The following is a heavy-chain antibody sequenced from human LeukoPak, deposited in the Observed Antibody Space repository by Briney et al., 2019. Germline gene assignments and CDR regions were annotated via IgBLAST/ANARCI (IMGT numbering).Heavy chain of an antibody. J-gene: IGHJ1*01. CDR1: GFTFSSYS. Sequence: GGSVRLSCAASGFTFSSYSMRWVRQAPGKGLEWVSGITGSCGSTHYAEYVQGRFTISRDTSKNTLYLELNSLRSEDTAVYLCAKDWGYWGQGTPVTVSS. V-gene: IGHV3-23*01. CDR3: AKDWGY. CDR2: ITGSCGST. D-gene: IGHD3-16*01.